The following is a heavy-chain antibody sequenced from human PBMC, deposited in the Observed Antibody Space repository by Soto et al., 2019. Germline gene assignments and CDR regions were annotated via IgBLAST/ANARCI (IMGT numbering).Heavy chain of an antibody. CDR2: INPNSGGT. D-gene: IGHD3-10*01. CDR1: GYTFTSYY. CDR3: ARVRNYYGSVLDY. V-gene: IGHV1-2*02. J-gene: IGHJ4*02. Sequence: GASVKVSCKASGYTFTSYYMHWVRQAPGQGLEWMGWINPNSGGTNYAQKFQGRVTMTRDTSISTAYMELSRLRSDDTAVYYCARVRNYYGSVLDYWGQGTLVTVSS.